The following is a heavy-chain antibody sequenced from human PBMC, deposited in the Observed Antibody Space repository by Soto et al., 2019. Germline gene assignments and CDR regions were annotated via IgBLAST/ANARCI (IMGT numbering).Heavy chain of an antibody. J-gene: IGHJ6*02. V-gene: IGHV3-23*01. D-gene: IGHD4-4*01. CDR1: GFTFSSYA. CDR3: AKVGPSNYRNYYGMDV. CDR2: ISGSGGST. Sequence: GGSLRLSCAASGFTFSSYALSWVRQAPGKGLEWVSAISGSGGSTYYADSVNGRFTISRDNSKNTLYLQMNSLRAEDTAVYYCAKVGPSNYRNYYGMDVWGQGTTVTVS.